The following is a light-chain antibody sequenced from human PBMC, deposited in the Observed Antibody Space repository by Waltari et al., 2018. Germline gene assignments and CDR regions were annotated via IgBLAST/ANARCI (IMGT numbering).Light chain of an antibody. V-gene: IGLV1-40*01. Sequence: QSVLSQPPSVSGAPGQRVTISCAGSSSNIGAGSGVHWYQHLPGTAPKLLIYANTNRPAVVPARFSGSKSGTSASLAITGLQAEDEADYYCLSYDNRLTGWVFGGGTKVTVL. CDR1: SSNIGAGSG. CDR2: ANT. CDR3: LSYDNRLTGWV. J-gene: IGLJ3*02.